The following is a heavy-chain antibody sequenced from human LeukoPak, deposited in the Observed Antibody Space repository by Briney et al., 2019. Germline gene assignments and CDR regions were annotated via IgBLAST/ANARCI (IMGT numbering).Heavy chain of an antibody. V-gene: IGHV3-11*03. J-gene: IGHJ4*02. D-gene: IGHD6-19*01. Sequence: GGSLRLSCAASGITFSDYYMTWIRQAPGKGLEWVSSIGRSSTDTKYADSVKGRLTISRDDAKNSVYLQMNSLRAEDTAVYYCATFHGWYIAHWGQGSLVTVSS. CDR3: ATFHGWYIAH. CDR2: IGRSSTDT. CDR1: GITFSDYY.